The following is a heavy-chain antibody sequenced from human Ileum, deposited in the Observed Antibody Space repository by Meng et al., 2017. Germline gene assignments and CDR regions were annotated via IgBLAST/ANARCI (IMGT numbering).Heavy chain of an antibody. CDR2: IIPIFGTA. Sequence: SVKVSCKASGGTFSSYAISWVRQAPGQGLEWMGGIIPIFGTANYAQKFQGRVTITADKSTSTAYMELSSLRSEDTAVYYCARLNYDSSGYWQGYYYYGMDVWGQGTLVTVSS. CDR3: ARLNYDSSGYWQGYYYYGMDV. J-gene: IGHJ6*02. CDR1: GGTFSSYA. D-gene: IGHD3-22*01. V-gene: IGHV1-69*06.